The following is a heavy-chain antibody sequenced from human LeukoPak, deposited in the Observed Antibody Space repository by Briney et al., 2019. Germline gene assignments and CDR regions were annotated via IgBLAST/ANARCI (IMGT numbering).Heavy chain of an antibody. CDR3: ARHIGARLASGYYYYMDV. CDR1: GGSISNYY. D-gene: IGHD6-6*01. Sequence: SETLSFTCTVSGGSISNYYWSWIRQPPGKELEYIGYIYYSGSANYNPSLKSRVTMSVDTSKNQFSLRLNSLTAADTAVYYCARHIGARLASGYYYYMDVWGKGTTVTVSS. J-gene: IGHJ6*03. CDR2: IYYSGSA. V-gene: IGHV4-59*01.